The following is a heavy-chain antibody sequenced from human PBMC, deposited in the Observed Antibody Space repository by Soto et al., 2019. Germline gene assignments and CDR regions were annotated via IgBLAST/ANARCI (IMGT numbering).Heavy chain of an antibody. CDR3: ARRPPAAGTGFDY. J-gene: IGHJ4*02. V-gene: IGHV4-59*08. D-gene: IGHD6-13*01. CDR1: GGSISYFF. Sequence: QVQLQESGPGLVKPSETLSLTCTVSGGSISYFFWSWIRQPTGKGLEWIGYIYYSGSTNYHPSLKSRVTISVDTSKNQYSLYLSSVTAADTAVYYCARRPPAAGTGFDYWGQGTLVTVSS. CDR2: IYYSGST.